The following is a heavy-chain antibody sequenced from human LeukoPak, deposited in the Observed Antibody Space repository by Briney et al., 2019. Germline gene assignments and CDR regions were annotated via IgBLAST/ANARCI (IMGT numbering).Heavy chain of an antibody. D-gene: IGHD3-9*01. Sequence: GGSLRLSCAASGFTFSSYAMSWVRQAPGKGLEWVSAISGSGGSTYYADSVKGRFTISRDNSKNTLYLQMNSLRAEDTAVYYCAKDSTDYYKPTWFDPWGQGTLVTVSS. CDR3: AKDSTDYYKPTWFDP. V-gene: IGHV3-23*01. CDR2: ISGSGGST. J-gene: IGHJ5*02. CDR1: GFTFSSYA.